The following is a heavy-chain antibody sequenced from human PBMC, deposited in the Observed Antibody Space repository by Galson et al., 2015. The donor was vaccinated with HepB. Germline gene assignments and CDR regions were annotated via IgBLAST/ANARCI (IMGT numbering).Heavy chain of an antibody. Sequence: SLRLSCAASGFTFSSYGMHWVRQAPGKGLEWVAVISYDGSNKYYADSVKGRFTISRDNSKNTLYLQMNSLRAEDTAVYYCAKAWQDPYYYYYGMDVWGQGTTVTVSS. CDR1: GFTFSSYG. V-gene: IGHV3-30*18. D-gene: IGHD2-15*01. CDR3: AKAWQDPYYYYYGMDV. J-gene: IGHJ6*02. CDR2: ISYDGSNK.